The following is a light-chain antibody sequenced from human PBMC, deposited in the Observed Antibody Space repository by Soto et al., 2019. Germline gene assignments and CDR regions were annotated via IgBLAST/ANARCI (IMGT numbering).Light chain of an antibody. CDR3: QTWDTGIQV. Sequence: QSVLTQSPTASAYLGASVKLTSTLNSGHSSYAIAWHQQQPERGPRYLMKLNSDGSHDKGDGIPDRFSGSSSGAERYLTISSLQSEDEADYYCQTWDTGIQVFGGGTKVTVL. J-gene: IGLJ2*01. CDR2: LNSDGSH. CDR1: SGHSSYA. V-gene: IGLV4-69*02.